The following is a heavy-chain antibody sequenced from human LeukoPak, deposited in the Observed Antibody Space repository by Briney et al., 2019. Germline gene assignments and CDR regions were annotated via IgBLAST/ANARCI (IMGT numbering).Heavy chain of an antibody. Sequence: TETLTLTCSLSGGPISRYYWSWIRQSPGKGLEWIGYIYYRGNTNYNPSLNSRVTIPVDTSKNQFSLKLSPVTAADQAVFYCARGGNCSGGSCHYKYFDYWGEGTLVTVS. J-gene: IGHJ4*02. CDR1: GGPISRYY. CDR2: IYYRGNT. V-gene: IGHV4-59*01. D-gene: IGHD2-15*01. CDR3: ARGGNCSGGSCHYKYFDY.